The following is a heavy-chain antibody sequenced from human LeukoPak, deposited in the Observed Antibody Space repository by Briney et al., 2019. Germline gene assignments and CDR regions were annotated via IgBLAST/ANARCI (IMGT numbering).Heavy chain of an antibody. CDR2: VYYTGSA. CDR3: ARGSIVPRTQTAMTTVARGGPRTPVGMDV. CDR1: AGSVTNGDYY. V-gene: IGHV4-61*08. J-gene: IGHJ6*02. Sequence: SETLSLTCTVSAGSVTNGDYYWSWLRQPPGKALEWIGFVYYTGSAYYTPSLEGRATISVDTSKNQFSVKLSSVTAADTAVYYCARGSIVPRTQTAMTTVARGGPRTPVGMDVWGQGTTVTVSS. D-gene: IGHD4-23*01.